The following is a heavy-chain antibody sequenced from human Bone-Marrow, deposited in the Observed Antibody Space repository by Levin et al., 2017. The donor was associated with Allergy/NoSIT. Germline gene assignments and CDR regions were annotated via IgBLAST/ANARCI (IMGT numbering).Heavy chain of an antibody. CDR2: IYPGDSDT. Sequence: GESLKISCKGSGYSFTSYWIGWVRQMPGKGLEWMGIIYPGDSDTRYSPSFQGQVTISADKSISTAYLQWSSLKASDTAMYYCARTPSGIAVAGVVYYYGMDVWGQGTTVTVSS. V-gene: IGHV5-51*01. J-gene: IGHJ6*02. D-gene: IGHD6-19*01. CDR1: GYSFTSYW. CDR3: ARTPSGIAVAGVVYYYGMDV.